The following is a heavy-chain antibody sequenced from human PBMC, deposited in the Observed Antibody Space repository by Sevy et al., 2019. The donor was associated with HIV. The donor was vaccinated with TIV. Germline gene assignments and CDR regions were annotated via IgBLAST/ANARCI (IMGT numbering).Heavy chain of an antibody. D-gene: IGHD6-13*01. CDR1: GFTFSNYA. CDR2: IYSSGTT. CDR3: ARDYSRRPGWFDP. J-gene: IGHJ5*02. Sequence: GGSLRLSCVVSGFTFSNYAMSWVRQAPGKGLEWVSIIYSSGTTYYADSVKGRFTISRDKSKNTVYLQMSSLRADDTAFYHCARDYSRRPGWFDPWGQGTLVTVSS. V-gene: IGHV3-23*05.